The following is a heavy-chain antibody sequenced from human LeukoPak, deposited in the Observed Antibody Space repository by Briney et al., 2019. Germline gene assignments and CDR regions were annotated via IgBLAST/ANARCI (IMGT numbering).Heavy chain of an antibody. J-gene: IGHJ4*02. V-gene: IGHV1-69*06. CDR1: GGTFSSYA. CDR2: IIPIFGTA. CDR3: ASSLAVAGTEADY. Sequence: GASVKVSCKASGGTFSSYAISWVRQAPGQGLEWMGGIIPIFGTANYAQKFQGRVTITADKSTSTAYMELSSLRSEDTAVYYCASSLAVAGTEADYWGQGTLVAVSS. D-gene: IGHD6-19*01.